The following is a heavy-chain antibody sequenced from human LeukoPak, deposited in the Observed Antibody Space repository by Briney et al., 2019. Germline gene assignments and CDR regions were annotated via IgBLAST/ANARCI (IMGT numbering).Heavy chain of an antibody. V-gene: IGHV4-59*01. CDR3: ASYDSSGPFDH. CDR1: GGSINSYY. Sequence: PSETLSLTCSVSGGSINSYYWTWIRQPPGKGLEWIGYIYYSGSTNYNPSLKSRVTISVDTSRTQFSLKLSSVTATDTAVYYCASYDSSGPFDHWGQGTLLTVSS. CDR2: IYYSGST. J-gene: IGHJ4*02. D-gene: IGHD3-22*01.